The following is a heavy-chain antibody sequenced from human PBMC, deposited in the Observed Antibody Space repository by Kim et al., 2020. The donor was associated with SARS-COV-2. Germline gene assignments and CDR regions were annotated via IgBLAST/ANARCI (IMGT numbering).Heavy chain of an antibody. CDR3: AREAMGYFDY. V-gene: IGHV3-21*01. J-gene: IGHJ4*02. CDR2: YI. Sequence: YIYHADSVKGRFTIHRDNAKTSLYLQMNSLRAEDTAVYYCAREAMGYFDYWGQGTLVTVSS.